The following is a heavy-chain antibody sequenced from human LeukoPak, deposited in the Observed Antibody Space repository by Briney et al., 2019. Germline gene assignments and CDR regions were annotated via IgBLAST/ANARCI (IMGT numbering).Heavy chain of an antibody. Sequence: GGSLRLSCAASGFSLSSNYISWVRQAPGKGLEWVSVIYSGGSTKYADSVKARFTISRDNSKNTVYLQMNSLRAEDTAVYYCARATLDNWGQGTLVTISS. CDR2: IYSGGST. J-gene: IGHJ4*02. CDR3: ARATLDN. CDR1: GFSLSSNY. V-gene: IGHV3-53*01.